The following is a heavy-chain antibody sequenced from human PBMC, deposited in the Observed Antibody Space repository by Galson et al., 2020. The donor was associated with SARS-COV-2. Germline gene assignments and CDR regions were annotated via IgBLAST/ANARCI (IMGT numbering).Heavy chain of an antibody. CDR1: GGSISSYY. J-gene: IGHJ6*02. V-gene: IGHV4-59*01. Sequence: SETLSLTCTVSGGSISSYYWSWIRQPPGKGLEWIGNIYYRGSTNYNPSLKSRVTISVDTSKNHFSLKLSSVTAADTAVYYCARERYSSSWDYYGRDVWGQGTTVTVSS. CDR2: IYYRGST. D-gene: IGHD6-13*01. CDR3: ARERYSSSWDYYGRDV.